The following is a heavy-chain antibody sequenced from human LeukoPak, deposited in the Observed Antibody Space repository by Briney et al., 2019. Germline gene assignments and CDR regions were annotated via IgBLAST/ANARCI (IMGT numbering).Heavy chain of an antibody. CDR2: INPNSGGT. D-gene: IGHD3-22*01. CDR3: ALTYYYDSSGYYFDY. J-gene: IGHJ4*02. Sequence: GASVKVSCKASGYTFTGYYMHWLRQAPGQGLEWMGWINPNSGGTNYAQKFQGRVTMTRDTSISTAYMELSRLRSDDTAVYYCALTYYYDSSGYYFDYWGQGTLVTVSS. V-gene: IGHV1-2*02. CDR1: GYTFTGYY.